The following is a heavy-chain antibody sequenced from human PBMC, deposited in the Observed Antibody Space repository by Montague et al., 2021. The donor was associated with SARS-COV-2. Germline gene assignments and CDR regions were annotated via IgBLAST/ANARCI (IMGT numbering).Heavy chain of an antibody. CDR1: GGSFNGYY. Sequence: SETLSLTCAVYGGSFNGYYWNWIRQPPGKGLEWIGEISDIGSTTYNPSLESRLTTSVGRSKNQFSLRLTSVTAADTAVYYCVRERECSGGSCYGPDDDAFDIWGQGTMVTVSS. CDR3: VRERECSGGSCYGPDDDAFDI. D-gene: IGHD2-15*01. V-gene: IGHV4-34*01. J-gene: IGHJ3*02. CDR2: ISDIGST.